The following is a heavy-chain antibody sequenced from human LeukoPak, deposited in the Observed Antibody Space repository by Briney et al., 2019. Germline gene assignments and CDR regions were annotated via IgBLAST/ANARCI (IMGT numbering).Heavy chain of an antibody. CDR3: ARRAEMTTDGLGNWFDP. V-gene: IGHV4-59*01. D-gene: IGHD4-17*01. Sequence: SETLSLTCSVSGGSIRAYYWNWIRQPPGKGLEWIGYIEYSGDTNYNPSLKSRVTISVDTSKNQLSLTLTSVTAADTAIYYCARRAEMTTDGLGNWFDPWGQGTLVTVSS. J-gene: IGHJ5*02. CDR2: IEYSGDT. CDR1: GGSIRAYY.